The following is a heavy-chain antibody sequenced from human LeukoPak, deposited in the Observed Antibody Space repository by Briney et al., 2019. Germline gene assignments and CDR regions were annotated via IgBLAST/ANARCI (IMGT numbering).Heavy chain of an antibody. V-gene: IGHV1-46*01. J-gene: IGHJ4*02. D-gene: IGHD6-13*01. CDR1: GYTFTSYY. CDR3: AREGVIAAAEPLKFDY. Sequence: ASVKVSCKASGYTFTSYYIHWVRQSPGQGLEWMGIINPSGGSTSYAQKFQGRVTMTRDTSPSTVYMELSSLRSEDTAVYYCAREGVIAAAEPLKFDYWGQGTLVTVSS. CDR2: INPSGGST.